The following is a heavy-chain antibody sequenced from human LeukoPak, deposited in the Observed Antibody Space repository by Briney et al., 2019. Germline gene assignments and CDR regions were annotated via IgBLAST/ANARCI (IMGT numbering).Heavy chain of an antibody. CDR3: ARGMYYYDSSGYYSYYYYYGMDV. Sequence: ASVKVSCKASGYTFTSYDINWVRQATGQGLEWMGWMNPNSGNTGYAQKFQGRVTMTRNTSISTAYMELSSLRSEDTAVYYCARGMYYYDSSGYYSYYYYYGMDVWGQGTTVTVSS. D-gene: IGHD3-22*01. CDR2: MNPNSGNT. J-gene: IGHJ6*02. V-gene: IGHV1-8*01. CDR1: GYTFTSYD.